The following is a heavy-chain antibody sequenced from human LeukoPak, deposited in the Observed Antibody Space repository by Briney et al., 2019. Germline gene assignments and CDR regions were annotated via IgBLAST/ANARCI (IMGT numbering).Heavy chain of an antibody. CDR3: ARVSGDYVWGSYRYTFWFDP. CDR1: GGSISSYY. Sequence: PSETLSLTCTVSGGSISSYYWSWIRQPPGKGLEWIGYIYYSGSTNYNPSLKSRVTISVDTSKNQFSLKLSSVTAADRAVYYCARVSGDYVWGSYRYTFWFDPWGQGTLVTVSS. D-gene: IGHD3-16*02. CDR2: IYYSGST. V-gene: IGHV4-59*01. J-gene: IGHJ5*02.